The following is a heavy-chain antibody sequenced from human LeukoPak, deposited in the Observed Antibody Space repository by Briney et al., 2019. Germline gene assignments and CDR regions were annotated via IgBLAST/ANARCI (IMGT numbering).Heavy chain of an antibody. Sequence: PGGSLRLSCAASGFPFSSYAMTWVRQAPGKGLEWVSAIGATGGDLYYADSVKGRFTISRDNSKNTLYLQMNSLRAEDTAVYYCAKDSGDSPEYFQHWGQGTLVTVSS. D-gene: IGHD4-17*01. J-gene: IGHJ1*01. CDR3: AKDSGDSPEYFQH. CDR2: IGATGGDL. CDR1: GFPFSSYA. V-gene: IGHV3-23*01.